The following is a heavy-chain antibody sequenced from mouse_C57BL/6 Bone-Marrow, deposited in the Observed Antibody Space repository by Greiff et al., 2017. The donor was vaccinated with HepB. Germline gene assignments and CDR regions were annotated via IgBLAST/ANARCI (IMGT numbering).Heavy chain of an antibody. CDR2: IDPSDSST. J-gene: IGHJ2*01. V-gene: IGHV1-69*01. D-gene: IGHD2-3*01. Sequence: VQLQQPGAELVMPGASVKLSCKASGYTFTSYWMHWVKQRPGQGLEWIGEIDPSDSSTNYNQKFKGKSTLTVDKSSRTAYMQLSRLTSEDSAVYYGARSDYDGYYYLDYWGQGTTLTVSS. CDR1: GYTFTSYW. CDR3: ARSDYDGYYYLDY.